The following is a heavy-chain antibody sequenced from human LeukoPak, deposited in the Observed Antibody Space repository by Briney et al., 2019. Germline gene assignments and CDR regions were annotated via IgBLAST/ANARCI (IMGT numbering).Heavy chain of an antibody. J-gene: IGHJ4*02. CDR3: ARDGPPFSGSYYKFDY. CDR2: ISAYNANT. CDR1: GYRFTNYG. D-gene: IGHD1-26*01. V-gene: IGHV1-18*01. Sequence: ASVKVSCKASGYRFTNYGISWVRQAPGQGLEWMGWISAYNANTNYAQKLQGRVTMTTDPSTSTAYMELSSLRSDDTAVYYCARDGPPFSGSYYKFDYWGQGTLVTVSS.